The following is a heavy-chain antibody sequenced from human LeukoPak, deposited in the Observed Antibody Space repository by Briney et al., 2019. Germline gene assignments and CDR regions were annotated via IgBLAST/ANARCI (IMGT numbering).Heavy chain of an antibody. J-gene: IGHJ5*02. CDR3: AKYEQQLVPNWFDP. D-gene: IGHD6-13*01. CDR1: GFTFDDYA. CDR2: ISSSSSYI. Sequence: GGSLRLSCAVSGFTFDDYAMHWVRQVPGKGLEWVSSISSSSSYIYYADSVKGRFTISRDNAKNSLYLQMNSLRAEDTAVYYCAKYEQQLVPNWFDPWGQGTLVTVSS. V-gene: IGHV3-21*04.